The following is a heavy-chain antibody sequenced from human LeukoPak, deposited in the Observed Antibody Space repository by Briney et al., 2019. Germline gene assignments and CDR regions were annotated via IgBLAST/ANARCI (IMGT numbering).Heavy chain of an antibody. V-gene: IGHV3-48*01. D-gene: IGHD3-10*01. CDR1: GFTFSSYS. CDR3: ARDFGYSWVLLLWFGGEHDGFDY. Sequence: GRSLRLSCAASGFTFSSYSMNWVRQAPGKGLEWVSHISSNSSTIYYADSVKGRFTISRDNAKNSLYLQMNSLRSDDTAVYYCARDFGYSWVLLLWFGGEHDGFDYWGQGTLVTVSS. J-gene: IGHJ4*02. CDR2: ISSNSSTI.